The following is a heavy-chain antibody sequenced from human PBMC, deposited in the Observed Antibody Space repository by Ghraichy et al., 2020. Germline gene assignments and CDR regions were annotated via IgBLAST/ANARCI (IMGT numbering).Heavy chain of an antibody. J-gene: IGHJ4*02. D-gene: IGHD3-22*01. CDR3: AKDLPGVIMTIVTIRGLDY. CDR1: GFTLSSYA. V-gene: IGHV3-23*01. Sequence: GGSLRLSCAVSGFTLSSYAMSWVRQAPGKGLEWVAAISGSGTKTYYADSVKGRFTISRDDSKNTLYLQMHSLRAEDTAVYYCAKDLPGVIMTIVTIRGLDYWGQGTLVTVSS. CDR2: ISGSGTKT.